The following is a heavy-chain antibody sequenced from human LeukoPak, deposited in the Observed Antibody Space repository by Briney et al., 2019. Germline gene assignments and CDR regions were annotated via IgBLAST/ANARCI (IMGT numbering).Heavy chain of an antibody. V-gene: IGHV4-28*01. CDR2: IYYSGCT. D-gene: IGHD4-23*01. CDR3: AKTRWELLEIDN. J-gene: IGHJ4*02. Sequence: SETLSLTCSVSGSSISSSNWWGWIRQPPGKGLEWIGYIYYSGCTYYNPSLKSRVTMSVDTSKNQFSLKLSSVTAVDTAVYYCAKTRWELLEIDNWGQGTLVTVSS. CDR1: GSSISSSNW.